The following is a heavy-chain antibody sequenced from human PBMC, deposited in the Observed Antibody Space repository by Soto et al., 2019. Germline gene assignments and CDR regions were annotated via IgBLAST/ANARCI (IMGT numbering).Heavy chain of an antibody. J-gene: IGHJ4*02. CDR1: GGSVSVYY. Sequence: SETLSLTCTISGGSVSVYYWSWIRQSTGQGLEWIGYIYASGSPYYNPSLRSRVTIPADTSKNQISLKLTSPTAADTAVYYCARGVGSSPPQYWGRGTLVTVSS. V-gene: IGHV4-59*02. CDR3: ARGVGSSPPQY. D-gene: IGHD1-26*01. CDR2: IYASGSP.